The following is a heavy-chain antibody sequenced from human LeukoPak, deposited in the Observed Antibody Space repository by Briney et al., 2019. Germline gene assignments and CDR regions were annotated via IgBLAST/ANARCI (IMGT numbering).Heavy chain of an antibody. J-gene: IGHJ4*02. CDR2: ICHSGTT. V-gene: IGHV4-4*02. CDR3: ARYSGSFSDS. D-gene: IGHD1-26*01. Sequence: SETLSLTCGVSGGSISSSDWWSWVRQPPGKGLEWIGEICHSGTTNYNPSLKSRVIISVDRSKNQFSLKLSSVTAADTAVYYCARYSGSFSDSWGQGTRVTVSS. CDR1: GGSISSSDW.